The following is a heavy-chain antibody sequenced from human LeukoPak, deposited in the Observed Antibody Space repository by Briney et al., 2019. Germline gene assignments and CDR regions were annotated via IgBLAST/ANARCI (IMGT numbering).Heavy chain of an antibody. J-gene: IGHJ1*01. CDR1: GFTFSDYY. D-gene: IGHD6-6*01. V-gene: IGHV3-11*04. CDR3: ARQYSSSVEYFQH. Sequence: GGSRRLSCAASGFTFSDYYMSWIRQAPGRGLEWFSYISNSGSTIYYADSVKSRLTISRDNVKNSLYLQMNSLRAEDTAVYYCARQYSSSVEYFQHWGQGTLVTVSS. CDR2: ISNSGSTI.